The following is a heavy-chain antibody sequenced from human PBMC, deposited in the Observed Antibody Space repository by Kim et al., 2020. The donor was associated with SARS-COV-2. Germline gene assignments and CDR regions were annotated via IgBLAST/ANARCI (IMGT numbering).Heavy chain of an antibody. CDR1: GFNFDVHA. CDR2: ISVRSTTI. V-gene: IGHV3-48*02. CDR3: TRDRLWFGELDYDGMDF. J-gene: IGHJ6*01. Sequence: GGSLRLSCAASGFNFDVHAMNWVRQAPGKGLEWVSYISVRSTTIYYSDSVKGRFTISRDDAKTSLYLQMNSLGDEDTAVYYCTRDRLWFGELDYDGMDF. D-gene: IGHD3-10*01.